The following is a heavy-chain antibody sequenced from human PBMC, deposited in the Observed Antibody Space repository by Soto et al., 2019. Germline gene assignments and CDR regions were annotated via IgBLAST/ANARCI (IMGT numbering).Heavy chain of an antibody. J-gene: IGHJ4*02. CDR2: INHSGST. V-gene: IGHV4-34*01. CDR1: GGSFSGYY. Sequence: QVQLQQWGAGLLKPSETLSLTCAVYGGSFSGYYWSWIRQPPGKGLEWIGEINHSGSTNYNPSLKSRVTISVDTSKNQFSLKLSSVPAADTAVYYCARDPTRATVTTTLRPLDYWGQGTLVTVSS. CDR3: ARDPTRATVTTTLRPLDY. D-gene: IGHD4-17*01.